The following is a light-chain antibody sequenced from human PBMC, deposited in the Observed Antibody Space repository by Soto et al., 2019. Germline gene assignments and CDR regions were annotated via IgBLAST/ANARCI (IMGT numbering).Light chain of an antibody. V-gene: IGKV3-20*01. J-gene: IGKJ1*01. CDR2: GAS. CDR3: QQYGSSSWT. Sequence: EIVLTQSPGTLSLSPGERATLSCRASQSVSSSYFAWYQQSFGQAPRLLIYGASSRATGIPDRFSGSGSGTDFTLTISRLEPEDFAVYYCQQYGSSSWTFGQGTKVDIK. CDR1: QSVSSSY.